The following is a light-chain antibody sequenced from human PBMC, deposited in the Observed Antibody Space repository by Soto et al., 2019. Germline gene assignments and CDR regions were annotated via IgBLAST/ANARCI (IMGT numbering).Light chain of an antibody. V-gene: IGKV3-15*01. Sequence: EIVLTQSPATLSVSPGERATLSCRASQSVSINLAWYQQKPGQGPRLLVYRASTRTLGIPARFSGSESGTEFTLTISSLQSEDFAIYYCQQYNTWPITFGQGTRLEIK. CDR2: RAS. J-gene: IGKJ5*01. CDR3: QQYNTWPIT. CDR1: QSVSIN.